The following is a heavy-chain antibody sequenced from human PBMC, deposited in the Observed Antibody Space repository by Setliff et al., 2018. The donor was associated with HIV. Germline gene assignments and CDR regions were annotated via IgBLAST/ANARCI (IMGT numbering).Heavy chain of an antibody. D-gene: IGHD3-10*01. J-gene: IGHJ3*02. V-gene: IGHV3-7*04. CDR1: GFTFSSSW. Sequence: LRLSCAASGFTFSSSWMTWVRQAPGRGLEYVAGMNRDGREKLYADSVKGRFSISRDNAKNSLYLQMSSLRTEDTAVYFCARDPAFGAFDIWGQGTMVTVSS. CDR3: ARDPAFGAFDI. CDR2: MNRDGREK.